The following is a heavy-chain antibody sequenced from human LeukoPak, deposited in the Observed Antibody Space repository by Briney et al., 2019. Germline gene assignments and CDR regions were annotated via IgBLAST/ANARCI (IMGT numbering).Heavy chain of an antibody. CDR3: ARRSSRTAMDLDY. CDR1: GGSISSYY. D-gene: IGHD5-18*01. J-gene: IGHJ4*02. Sequence: KPSETLSLTCTVSGGSISSYYWSWIRQPPGKGLEWIGYIYCSGSTNYNPSLKSRVTISVDTSKNQFSLKLSSVTAADTAVYYCARRSSRTAMDLDYWGQGTLVTVSS. V-gene: IGHV4-59*12. CDR2: IYCSGST.